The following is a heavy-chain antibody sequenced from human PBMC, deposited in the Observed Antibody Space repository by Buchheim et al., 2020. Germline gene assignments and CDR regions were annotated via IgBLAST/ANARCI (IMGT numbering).Heavy chain of an antibody. D-gene: IGHD2-15*01. CDR3: AKADDCSGGSCYCFDY. CDR1: GFTSSRYP. J-gene: IGHJ4*02. Sequence: VQLMESGGGVVQPGKSLRLSCAASGFTSSRYPMHWVRQTPGKGLEWLAGISDDGTNTYYADSARGRFTISREQNTLCLQMNSLRADDTALYYCAKADDCSGGSCYCFDYWGQGTL. CDR2: ISDDGTNT. V-gene: IGHV3-30-3*01.